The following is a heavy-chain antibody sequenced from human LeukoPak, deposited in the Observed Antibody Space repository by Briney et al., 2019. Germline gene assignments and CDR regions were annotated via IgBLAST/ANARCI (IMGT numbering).Heavy chain of an antibody. J-gene: IGHJ6*03. CDR1: GGSFSGYY. CDR2: INHSGST. Sequence: PSETLSLTCAVYGGSFSGYYWSWIRQPPGKGLEWIGEINHSGSTNYNPSLKSRVTISVDTSKNQFSLKLSSVTAADTAVYYGASGRGVVVPAAIRFYYYYYMDVWGKGTTVTVSS. D-gene: IGHD2-2*02. V-gene: IGHV4-34*01. CDR3: ASGRGVVVPAAIRFYYYYYMDV.